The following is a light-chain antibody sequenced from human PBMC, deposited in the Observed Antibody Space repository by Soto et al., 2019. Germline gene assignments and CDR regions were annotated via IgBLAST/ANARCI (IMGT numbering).Light chain of an antibody. CDR3: QSYDSSSWV. J-gene: IGLJ3*02. V-gene: IGLV6-57*01. Sequence: NFMLTQPHSVSESPGKTVTISCTRSSGSIASNYVHWYQQRPGSSPTTVIYEDNQRPSGVPDRFSGSIDSSSNSASLTLSGLKTEDEADYYCQSYDSSSWVFGGGTKATVL. CDR2: EDN. CDR1: SGSIASNY.